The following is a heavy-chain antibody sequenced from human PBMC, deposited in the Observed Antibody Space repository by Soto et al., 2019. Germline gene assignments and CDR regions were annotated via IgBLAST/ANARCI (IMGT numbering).Heavy chain of an antibody. CDR3: ARREWSQSLLGATNTGTFDY. CDR2: IYYSGST. D-gene: IGHD3-10*01. Sequence: QLQLQESGPGLVKPSETLSLTCTVSGGSISSSSYYWGWIRQPPGKGLEWIGSIYYSGSTYYNPSLKSRVTISVDTSKNQFSLKLSSVTAADTAVYYCARREWSQSLLGATNTGTFDYWGQGTLVTVSS. CDR1: GGSISSSSYY. J-gene: IGHJ4*02. V-gene: IGHV4-39*01.